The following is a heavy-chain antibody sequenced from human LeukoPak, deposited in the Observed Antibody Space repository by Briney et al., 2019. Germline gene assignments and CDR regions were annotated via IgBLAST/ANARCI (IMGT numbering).Heavy chain of an antibody. J-gene: IGHJ4*02. Sequence: GGSLRLSCAASGFTFDDYAMHWVRQAPGKGLEWVSGISLNSGSIGYADSVKGRFTISRDNAKNSLYLQMNSLRAEDTALYYCAKDRSVVVAAGFDYWGQGTLVTVSS. CDR1: GFTFDDYA. D-gene: IGHD2-15*01. V-gene: IGHV3-9*01. CDR3: AKDRSVVVAAGFDY. CDR2: ISLNSGSI.